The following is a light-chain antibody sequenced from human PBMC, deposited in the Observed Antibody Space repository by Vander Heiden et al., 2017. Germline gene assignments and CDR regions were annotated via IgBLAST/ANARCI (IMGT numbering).Light chain of an antibody. CDR3: QQRTNWPPLT. CDR2: DAS. J-gene: IGKJ4*01. CDR1: QSVSRS. V-gene: IGKV3-11*01. Sequence: EIVLTQSPATLSLSPGERATLSCRASQSVSRSLAWYQQKPGQAPRLLIYDASNRATGIPARFSGSGPGTDFTLTISSLEPEDFAVYYCQQRTNWPPLTFGGGTKVEIK.